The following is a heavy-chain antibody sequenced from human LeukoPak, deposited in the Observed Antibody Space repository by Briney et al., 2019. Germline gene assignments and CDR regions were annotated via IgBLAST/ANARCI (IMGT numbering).Heavy chain of an antibody. CDR1: GYTFTSYG. CDR2: ISAYNGNT. CDR3: ARGYYYDSSGYSDAFDI. J-gene: IGHJ3*02. V-gene: IGHV1-18*01. Sequence: ASVKVSCKASGYTFTSYGISWVRQAPGQGLEWMGWISAYNGNTNYAQKLQGRVTMTTDTSTSTAYMELRSLRSDATAVYYCARGYYYDSSGYSDAFDIWGQGTMVTVSS. D-gene: IGHD3-22*01.